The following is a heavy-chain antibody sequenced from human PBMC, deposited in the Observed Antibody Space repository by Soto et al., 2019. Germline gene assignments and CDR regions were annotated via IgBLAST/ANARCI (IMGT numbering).Heavy chain of an antibody. CDR1: GFNFSNHA. D-gene: IGHD6-6*01. V-gene: IGHV3-23*01. Sequence: EVQLLESGGGLVQPGGSLRLSCAASGFNFSNHAMSWVRQAPGKGLEWVSGITGSGGSTNYADSVKGRFTISRDNSKNTLFLQLNSLRVEDTAVYYCAKDWRSSDYWGQGTLVPVSS. CDR3: AKDWRSSDY. J-gene: IGHJ4*02. CDR2: ITGSGGST.